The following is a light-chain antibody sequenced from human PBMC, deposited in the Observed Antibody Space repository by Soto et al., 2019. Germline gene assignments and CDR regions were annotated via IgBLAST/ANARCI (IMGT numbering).Light chain of an antibody. CDR3: SSYGGSNNLL. Sequence: QSALTQPPSASGSPGQSVTISCTGTSSDVGDYNYVSWYQHHPGKAPKIMIYEVNKRPSGVPDRFSGSKSGNTASLTVSGLQAEDEADYYCSSYGGSNNLLFGGGTKLTVL. J-gene: IGLJ2*01. V-gene: IGLV2-8*01. CDR1: SSDVGDYNY. CDR2: EVN.